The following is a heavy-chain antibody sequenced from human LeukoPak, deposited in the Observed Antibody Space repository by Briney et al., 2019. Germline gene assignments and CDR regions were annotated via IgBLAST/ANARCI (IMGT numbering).Heavy chain of an antibody. CDR2: IYYSGST. D-gene: IGHD3-10*01. CDR1: GGSISSGGYY. CDR3: ARGGSVALDY. J-gene: IGHJ4*02. Sequence: SETLSLTCTVSGGSISSGGYYWSWIRQHPGKGLEWIGYIYYSGSTYYNPSLKSRVTISVDTSKNQFSLKLSSVTAADTAVYYRARGGSVALDYWGQGTLVTVSS. V-gene: IGHV4-31*03.